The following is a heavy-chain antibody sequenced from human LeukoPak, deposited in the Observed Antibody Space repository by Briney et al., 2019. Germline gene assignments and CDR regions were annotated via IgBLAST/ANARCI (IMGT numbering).Heavy chain of an antibody. CDR1: GGSITSSSYY. Sequence: SGTLSLTCAVSGGSITSSSYYWGWIRQPPGKGLEWIGSIYYSGSTYYNPSLKSRVTISVDTSKNQFSLKLSSVTAADTAVYYCARRASAMGYDFWGQGTLVTVSS. V-gene: IGHV4-39*01. CDR3: ARRASAMGYDF. J-gene: IGHJ4*02. CDR2: IYYSGST. D-gene: IGHD5-18*01.